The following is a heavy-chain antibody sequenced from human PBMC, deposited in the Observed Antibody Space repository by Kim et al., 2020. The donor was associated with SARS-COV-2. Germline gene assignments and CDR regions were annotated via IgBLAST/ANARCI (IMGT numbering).Heavy chain of an antibody. Sequence: GGSLRLSCAASGFTFSSYAMSWVRQAPGKGLEWVSAISGSGGSTYYADSVKGRFTISRDNSKNTLYLQMNSLRAEDTAVYYCAKDPRLGYGDEEGYFDYWGQGTLVTVSS. CDR1: GFTFSSYA. CDR2: ISGSGGST. CDR3: AKDPRLGYGDEEGYFDY. D-gene: IGHD4-17*01. V-gene: IGHV3-23*01. J-gene: IGHJ4*02.